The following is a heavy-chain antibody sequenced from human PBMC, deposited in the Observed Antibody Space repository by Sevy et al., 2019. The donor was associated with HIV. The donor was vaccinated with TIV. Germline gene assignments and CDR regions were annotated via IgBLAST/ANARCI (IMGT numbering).Heavy chain of an antibody. CDR3: ASCYDSSGPFDY. CDR2: IYYSGST. Sequence: SETLSLTCTVSGGSISSGDYYWSWIRQPPGKGLEWIGYIYYSGSTYYDPSLKSRVIISVDTSKNQFSLKLSSVTAADTAVYYCASCYDSSGPFDYWGQGTLVTVSS. V-gene: IGHV4-30-4*01. J-gene: IGHJ4*02. D-gene: IGHD3-22*01. CDR1: GGSISSGDYY.